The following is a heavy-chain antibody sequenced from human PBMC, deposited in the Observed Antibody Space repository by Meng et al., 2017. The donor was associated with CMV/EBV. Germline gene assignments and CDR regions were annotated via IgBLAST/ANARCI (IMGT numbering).Heavy chain of an antibody. CDR2: IRYDGSNK. CDR3: AKRGGYCSSTSCQYYYGMDV. Sequence: SCAASGFTFSSYGMHWVRQAPGKGLEWVAFIRYDGSNKYYADSVKGRFTISRDNSKNTLYLQMNSLRAEDTAVYYCAKRGGYCSSTSCQYYYGMDVWGQGTTVTVSS. D-gene: IGHD2-2*01. V-gene: IGHV3-30*02. CDR1: GFTFSSYG. J-gene: IGHJ6*02.